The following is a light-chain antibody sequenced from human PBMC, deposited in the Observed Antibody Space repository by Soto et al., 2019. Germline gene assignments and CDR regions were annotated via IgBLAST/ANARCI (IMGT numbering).Light chain of an antibody. Sequence: DIPMTQSPSTLSASVGDRVTITCRARQSITSWLAWYQQKPGKAPKLLIYKASTLESGVPSNFSGSGSGTEFTLTISSLQPEDFATYYCQQYNSYPWTFGQGTKVDVK. V-gene: IGKV1-5*03. J-gene: IGKJ1*01. CDR3: QQYNSYPWT. CDR2: KAS. CDR1: QSITSW.